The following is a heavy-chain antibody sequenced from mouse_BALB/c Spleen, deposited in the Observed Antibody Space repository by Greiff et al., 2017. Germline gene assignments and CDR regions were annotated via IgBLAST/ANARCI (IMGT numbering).Heavy chain of an antibody. J-gene: IGHJ2*01. CDR3: ARHPYDYHDEAYFDY. CDR2: ISSGGGST. V-gene: IGHV5-12-1*01. D-gene: IGHD2-4*01. CDR1: GFAFSSYD. Sequence: EVQGVESGGGLVKPGGSLKLSCAASGFAFSSYDMSWVRQTPEKRLEWVAYISSGGGSTYYPDTVKGRFTISRDNAKNTLYLQMSSLKSEDTAMYYCARHPYDYHDEAYFDYWGQGTTLTVSS.